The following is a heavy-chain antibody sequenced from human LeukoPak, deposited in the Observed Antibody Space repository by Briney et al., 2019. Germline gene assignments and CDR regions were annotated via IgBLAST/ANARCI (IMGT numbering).Heavy chain of an antibody. CDR1: GYTFTSYG. V-gene: IGHV1-18*01. J-gene: IGHJ3*02. CDR2: ISAYNGNT. Sequence: ASVKVSCKASGYTFTSYGISWVRQAPGQGLEWMGWISAYNGNTNYAQKLQGRVTKTTDTSTSTAYMELRSLRSDDTAVYYCAREGNYYDSSGSIDAFDIWGQGTMVTVSS. CDR3: AREGNYYDSSGSIDAFDI. D-gene: IGHD3-22*01.